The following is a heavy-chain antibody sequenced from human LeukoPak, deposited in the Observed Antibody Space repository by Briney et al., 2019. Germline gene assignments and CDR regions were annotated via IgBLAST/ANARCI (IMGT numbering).Heavy chain of an antibody. D-gene: IGHD4-11*01. Sequence: ASVRVSCKVSGYRVTELTMHWVRQAPGKGLEWMGSFDPEDGEIIYAEKLQGRVTMTEDTSTDTACMVLSSLRSEDTAVYYCTSAPYTNYPFDYWGQGTLVTVSS. V-gene: IGHV1-24*01. CDR1: GYRVTELT. CDR2: FDPEDGEI. J-gene: IGHJ4*02. CDR3: TSAPYTNYPFDY.